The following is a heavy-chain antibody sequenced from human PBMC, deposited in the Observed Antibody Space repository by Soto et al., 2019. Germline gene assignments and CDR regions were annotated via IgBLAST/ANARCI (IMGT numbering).Heavy chain of an antibody. CDR2: ISAYNGST. V-gene: IGHV1-18*01. CDR1: GYTFTSYG. J-gene: IGHJ4*02. CDR3: AREGGYSSGWYAFDY. D-gene: IGHD6-19*01. Sequence: ASVKVSCKASGYTFTSYGISWVRQAPGQGLEWMGWISAYNGSTSYAQKFQGRVTMTRDTSTSTVYMELSSLRSEDTAVYYCAREGGYSSGWYAFDYWGQGTLVTVS.